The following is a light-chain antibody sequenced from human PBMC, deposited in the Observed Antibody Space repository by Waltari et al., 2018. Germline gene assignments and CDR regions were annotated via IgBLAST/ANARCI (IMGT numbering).Light chain of an antibody. V-gene: IGKV3-20*01. CDR3: QKYGSLPAT. Sequence: SCMASQSISRFLAWYQQKPGQAPRLLIYDASTRATGIPDRFSGSGSGTDFSLTISRLEPEDIAVYYCQKYGSLPATFGQGTKVEIK. CDR1: QSISRF. J-gene: IGKJ1*01. CDR2: DAS.